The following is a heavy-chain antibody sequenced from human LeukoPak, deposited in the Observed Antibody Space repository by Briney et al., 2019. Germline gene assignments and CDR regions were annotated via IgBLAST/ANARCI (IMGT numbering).Heavy chain of an antibody. J-gene: IGHJ3*02. CDR1: GGSISSSSYY. V-gene: IGHV4-39*07. CDR3: ARGLGTTVVNSAFDI. Sequence: PSETLSLTCTVSGGSISSSSYYWGWIRQPPGKGLEWIGSIYYSGRTYSNPSLKSRVTISLDTSKIQFSLKLSSVTAADTAVYYCARGLGTTVVNSAFDIWGQGTMVTVSS. CDR2: IYYSGRT. D-gene: IGHD4-23*01.